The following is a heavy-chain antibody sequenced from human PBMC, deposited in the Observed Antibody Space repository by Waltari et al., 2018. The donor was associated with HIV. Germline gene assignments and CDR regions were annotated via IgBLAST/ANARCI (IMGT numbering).Heavy chain of an antibody. CDR3: ARDTFPSSYYYYYGMDV. D-gene: IGHD2-15*01. CDR1: GGSISSYY. Sequence: QVQLQESDPGLVKPSETLSLTCTVSGGSISSYYWSWIRQPAGKGLEWIGRIYTSGSTNYNPSRKSRVTMSVDTSKNQFSLKLSSVTAADTAVYYCARDTFPSSYYYYYGMDVWGQGTTVTVSS. CDR2: IYTSGST. J-gene: IGHJ6*02. V-gene: IGHV4-4*07.